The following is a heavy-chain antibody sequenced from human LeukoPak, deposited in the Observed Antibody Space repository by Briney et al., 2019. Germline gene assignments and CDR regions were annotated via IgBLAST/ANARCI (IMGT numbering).Heavy chain of an antibody. Sequence: GGSLRLSCAASGFTFSSYSMNWVRQAPGEGLEWVSSISSSSYIYYADSVKGRFTISRDNAKNSLYLQMNSLRAEDTAVYYCARDLIGRSSGYYDYWGQGTLVTVSS. D-gene: IGHD3-22*01. V-gene: IGHV3-21*01. CDR2: ISSSSYI. CDR1: GFTFSSYS. J-gene: IGHJ4*02. CDR3: ARDLIGRSSGYYDY.